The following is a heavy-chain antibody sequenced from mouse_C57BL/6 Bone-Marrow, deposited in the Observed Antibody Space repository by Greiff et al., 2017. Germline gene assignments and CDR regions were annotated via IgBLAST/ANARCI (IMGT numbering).Heavy chain of an antibody. CDR1: GYTFTNYW. CDR3: ANYYGSSYFDV. CDR2: ILPGSGST. Sequence: QVQLQQSGAELVRPGTSVKMSCKASGYTFTNYWIGWAKQRPGHGLEWIGEILPGSGSTNYNEKFKGKATFTADTSSNTAYMQLSSLTTEDSAIYYCANYYGSSYFDVWGTGTTVTVSS. V-gene: IGHV1-63*01. J-gene: IGHJ1*03. D-gene: IGHD1-1*01.